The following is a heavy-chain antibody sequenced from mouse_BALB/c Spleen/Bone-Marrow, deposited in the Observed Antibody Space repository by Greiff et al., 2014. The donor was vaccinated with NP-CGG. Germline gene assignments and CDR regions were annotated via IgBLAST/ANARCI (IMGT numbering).Heavy chain of an antibody. Sequence: EVQRVESGGGLVKPGGSLKLSRAASGFTFSDFYMFWFRQTPEKRLEWVATISNGGTYSYYPDSVKGRFTIYRDNAKNNLYLQMSSLKSEDTAMYYCARSGERYGAMDYWGQGTLVTVTA. CDR3: ARSGERYGAMDY. CDR2: ISNGGTYS. V-gene: IGHV5-4*02. D-gene: IGHD1-1*02. J-gene: IGHJ4*01. CDR1: GFTFSDFY.